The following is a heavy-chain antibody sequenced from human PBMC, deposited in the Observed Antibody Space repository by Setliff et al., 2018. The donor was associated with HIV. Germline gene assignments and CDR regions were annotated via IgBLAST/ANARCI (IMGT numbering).Heavy chain of an antibody. Sequence: GASVKVSCKASGYTFTSYAIHWVRQAPGQRLEWMGWITVGDGNTKYSQKFQGRVTITRDTSASTAYMELSSLRSEDTAVYYCARDYWKVPDQWGQGTLVTVSS. CDR2: ITVGDGNT. J-gene: IGHJ4*02. CDR1: GYTFTSYA. CDR3: ARDYWKVPDQ. V-gene: IGHV1-3*01. D-gene: IGHD1-1*01.